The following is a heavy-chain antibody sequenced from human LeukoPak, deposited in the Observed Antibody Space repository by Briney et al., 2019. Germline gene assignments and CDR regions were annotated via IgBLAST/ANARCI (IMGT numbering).Heavy chain of an antibody. D-gene: IGHD3-22*01. Sequence: GGSLRLSCAATGFTSVNYAMSWVRQAPGKGLEWVSAISGSGSDTYYADSVKGRFTISRDISKNTLHLQMNSLRAEDTAVYYCAKRGYYYDSRVFHGFDYWGQGTLVTVSS. CDR3: AKRGYYYDSRVFHGFDY. CDR1: GFTSVNYA. V-gene: IGHV3-23*01. CDR2: ISGSGSDT. J-gene: IGHJ4*02.